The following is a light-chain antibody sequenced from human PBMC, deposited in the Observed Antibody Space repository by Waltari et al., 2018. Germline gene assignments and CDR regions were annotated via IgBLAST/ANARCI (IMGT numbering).Light chain of an antibody. Sequence: VLSQSPATLPCSPGERATFPRMASQVVDRYLARCQQKPGPPPRLPISDTPNRATGTAARFVGGGSGTDVTLSNSSLEPEDFAVYYCQQRKNWPPLTFGGETKVAIK. CDR3: QQRKNWPPLT. J-gene: IGKJ4*01. CDR2: DTP. CDR1: QVVDRY. V-gene: IGKV3-11*01.